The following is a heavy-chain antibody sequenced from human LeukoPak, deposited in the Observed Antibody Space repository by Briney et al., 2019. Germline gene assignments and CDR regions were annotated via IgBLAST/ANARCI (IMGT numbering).Heavy chain of an antibody. CDR3: AKDQAYYYDSSGYSDY. Sequence: QPGRSLRLSCAASGFTFDDYAMHWVRQAPGKGLEWVSAISGSGGSTYYADSVKGRFTISRDNSKNTLYLQMNSLRAEDTAVYYCAKDQAYYYDSSGYSDYWGQGTLVTVSS. CDR1: GFTFDDYA. CDR2: ISGSGGST. V-gene: IGHV3-23*01. D-gene: IGHD3-22*01. J-gene: IGHJ4*02.